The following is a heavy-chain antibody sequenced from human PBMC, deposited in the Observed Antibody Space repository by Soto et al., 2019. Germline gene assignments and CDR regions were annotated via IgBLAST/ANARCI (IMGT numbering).Heavy chain of an antibody. J-gene: IGHJ6*02. Sequence: GGSLRLSCAASGFTFSSYSMNWVRQAPGKGLEWVSYISSSSSTIYYADSVKGRFTISRDNAKNSLYLQMNSLRDEDTAVYYCARDPAGYYYYYYGMDVWGQGTTVTVSS. CDR1: GFTFSSYS. CDR3: ARDPAGYYYYYYGMDV. V-gene: IGHV3-48*02. CDR2: ISSSSSTI.